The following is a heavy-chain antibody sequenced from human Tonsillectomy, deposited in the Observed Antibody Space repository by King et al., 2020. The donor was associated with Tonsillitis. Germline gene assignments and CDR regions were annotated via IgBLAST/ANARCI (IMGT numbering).Heavy chain of an antibody. D-gene: IGHD6-25*01. CDR2: LGGGGGST. CDR3: AKDMSKTAAPDGFDM. CDR1: GFPFSNYV. V-gene: IGHV3-23*04. Sequence: VQLVESGGGLVQPGGSLRLSCAASGFPFSNYVMNWVRQAPEKGLEWVSALGGGGGSTYYADSVKGRFTISRDNSKNTLYLQMESLRAEDTAVYFCAKDMSKTAAPDGFDMWGQGTMVTVSS. J-gene: IGHJ3*02.